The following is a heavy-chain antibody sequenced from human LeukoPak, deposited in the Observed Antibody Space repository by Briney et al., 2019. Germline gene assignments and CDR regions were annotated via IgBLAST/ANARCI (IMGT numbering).Heavy chain of an antibody. D-gene: IGHD3-3*01. CDR2: IKQDGGEK. CDR3: AKISGHTYYDFWSGYYTSDY. CDR1: GFTFSNYW. J-gene: IGHJ4*02. Sequence: GGSLRLSCAASGFTFSNYWMNWVRQAPGKGLEWVANIKQDGGEKSYVDSVKGRFTISRDNSKNTLYLQMNSLRAEDTAVYYCAKISGHTYYDFWSGYYTSDYWGQGTLVTVSS. V-gene: IGHV3-7*01.